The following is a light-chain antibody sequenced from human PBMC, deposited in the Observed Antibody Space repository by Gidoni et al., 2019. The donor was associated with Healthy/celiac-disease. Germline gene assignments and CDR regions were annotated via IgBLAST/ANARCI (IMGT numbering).Light chain of an antibody. CDR1: NIGSKS. CDR2: YDS. V-gene: IGLV3-21*04. CDR3: QVWDSSSDHPGVV. Sequence: SYVLTQPPSVSVAPGKTARITCGGNNIGSKSVHWYQQKPGQAPVLVIYYDSDRHSGIPERFSGSNSGNTATLTISRVEAGDEADYYCQVWDSSSDHPGVVFGGGTKLTVL. J-gene: IGLJ2*01.